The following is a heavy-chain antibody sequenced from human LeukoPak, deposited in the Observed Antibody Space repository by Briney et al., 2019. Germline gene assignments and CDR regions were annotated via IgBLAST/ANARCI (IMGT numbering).Heavy chain of an antibody. CDR2: MNPNRGNT. CDR3: ARASRGRIVGASSYYYYMDV. J-gene: IGHJ6*03. V-gene: IGHV1-8*01. Sequence: ASVKVSCKASGYSFTSYDINWVRQATGQGLEWMGWMNPNRGNTGHAQKFQGRVTMTRNTSISTAYMELSSLRSEDTAVYYCARASRGRIVGASSYYYYMDVWGKGTTVTVSS. D-gene: IGHD1-26*01. CDR1: GYSFTSYD.